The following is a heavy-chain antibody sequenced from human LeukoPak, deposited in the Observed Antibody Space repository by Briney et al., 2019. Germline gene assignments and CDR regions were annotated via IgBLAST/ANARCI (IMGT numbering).Heavy chain of an antibody. D-gene: IGHD2-15*01. CDR3: TKESATGSRYSFDY. Sequence: PRTSLRLSCAASGFTFSSHGIHWVRQAPGKGPEWEAVVSSDGGTTYYADSVKGRFTISRDNSKNTLYLQMNSLRGEDTAIYYCTKESATGSRYSFDYWGQGTLVTVSS. CDR2: VSSDGGTT. CDR1: GFTFSSHG. J-gene: IGHJ4*02. V-gene: IGHV3-30*18.